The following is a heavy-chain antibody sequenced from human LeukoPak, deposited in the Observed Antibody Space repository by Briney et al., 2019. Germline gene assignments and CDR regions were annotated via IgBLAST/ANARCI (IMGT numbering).Heavy chain of an antibody. V-gene: IGHV1-18*01. CDR1: GGTFSSYA. Sequence: GASVKVSCKASGGTFSSYAISWVRQAPGQGLEWMGWISAFNGHTNYAQKFQGRVTMTTDTSTTTAYMELRSLKSDDTAVYYCARVASKVVVVTVTDYWGQGTLVTVSS. D-gene: IGHD3-22*01. CDR2: ISAFNGHT. CDR3: ARVASKVVVVTVTDY. J-gene: IGHJ4*02.